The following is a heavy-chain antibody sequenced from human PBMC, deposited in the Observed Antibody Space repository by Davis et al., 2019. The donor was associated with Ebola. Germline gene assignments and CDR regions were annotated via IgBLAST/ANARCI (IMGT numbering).Heavy chain of an antibody. Sequence: GESLKISCAASAFTFSLFAMHWVRQAPGKGLEWVSSISSSSSYIYYADSVKGRFTISRDNSKNTLYLQMNSLRAEDTAVYYCARDTVPDPSFGMDVWGQGTTVTVSS. J-gene: IGHJ6*02. D-gene: IGHD4-11*01. V-gene: IGHV3-21*01. CDR1: AFTFSLFA. CDR2: ISSSSSYI. CDR3: ARDTVPDPSFGMDV.